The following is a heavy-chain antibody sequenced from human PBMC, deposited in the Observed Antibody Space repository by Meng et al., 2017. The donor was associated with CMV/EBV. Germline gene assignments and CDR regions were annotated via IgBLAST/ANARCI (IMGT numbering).Heavy chain of an antibody. CDR3: ARAEWELTRDYGMDV. Sequence: ASVNVSCKASGYTFTGYYMHWVRQAPGQGLEGMGWINPNSGGTNYAQKFQGRVTMTSDTSISTDYMELSRLKSDDTAVYYCARAEWELTRDYGMDVWGQGTTVTVSS. CDR2: INPNSGGT. J-gene: IGHJ6*02. D-gene: IGHD1-26*01. CDR1: GYTFTGYY. V-gene: IGHV1-2*02.